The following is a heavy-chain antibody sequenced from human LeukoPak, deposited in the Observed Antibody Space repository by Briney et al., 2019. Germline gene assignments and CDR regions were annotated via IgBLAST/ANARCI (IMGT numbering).Heavy chain of an antibody. V-gene: IGHV5-10-1*01. CDR2: IDPSDSYT. CDR3: ARPMVRGVDYYYYGMDV. J-gene: IGHJ6*04. CDR1: GYSFTSYW. D-gene: IGHD3-10*01. Sequence: TSGESLRISCKGSGYSFTSYWISWVRQMPGKGLEWMGRIDPSDSYTNYSPSFQGHVTISADKSISTAYLQWSSLKASDTAVYYCARPMVRGVDYYYYGMDVWGKGTTVTVSS.